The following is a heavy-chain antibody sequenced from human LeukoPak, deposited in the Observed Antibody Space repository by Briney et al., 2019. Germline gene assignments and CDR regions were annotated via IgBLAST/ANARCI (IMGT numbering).Heavy chain of an antibody. CDR2: IIPIFGTA. Sequence: GSSVKVSCKASGGTFSSYAISWVRQAPGQGLEWMGGIIPIFGTANYAQKFQGRVTITADESTSTAYMELSSLRSEYTAVYYCARDDCSSTSCPVNWFDPWGQGTLVTVSS. D-gene: IGHD2-2*01. J-gene: IGHJ5*02. V-gene: IGHV1-69*01. CDR1: GGTFSSYA. CDR3: ARDDCSSTSCPVNWFDP.